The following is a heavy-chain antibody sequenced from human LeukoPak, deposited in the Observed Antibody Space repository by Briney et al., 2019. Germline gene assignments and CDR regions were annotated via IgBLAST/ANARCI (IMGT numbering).Heavy chain of an antibody. J-gene: IGHJ4*02. CDR3: ARDRSNRPED. Sequence: GGSLRLSCAASGFTFSSHAMHWVRQAPGKGLVWVSRIKSDGSTTTYADSVKGRFTISRNNAKNTLYLQMNSLRAEDTAVYYCARDRSNRPEDWGQGTLVTASS. CDR2: IKSDGSTT. CDR1: GFTFSSHA. V-gene: IGHV3-74*01.